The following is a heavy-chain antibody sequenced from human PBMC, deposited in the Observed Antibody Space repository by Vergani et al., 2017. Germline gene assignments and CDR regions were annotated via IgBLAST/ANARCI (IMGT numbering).Heavy chain of an antibody. J-gene: IGHJ4*02. D-gene: IGHD6-19*01. CDR3: ARQRPGSGWSPGDFDD. Sequence: QLQLQQSGPGLVKPSETLFLTCTVSADSISSGSYYWGWIRQPPGKSLEWIGSIYYSGLPYYNPALKSRVAISVDTSKNQFSLKVTSVTAADTAVYFCARQRPGSGWSPGDFDDWGQGSLVTVSS. V-gene: IGHV4-39*01. CDR1: ADSISSGSYY. CDR2: IYYSGLP.